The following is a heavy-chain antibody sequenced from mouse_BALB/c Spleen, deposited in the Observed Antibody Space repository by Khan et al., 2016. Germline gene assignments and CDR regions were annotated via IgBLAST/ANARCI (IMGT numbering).Heavy chain of an antibody. V-gene: IGHV9-3*02. Sequence: QIQLVQSGPELKKPGETVKISCKASGYTFTNSGMHWVKQAPGQGLKWMGWINTNTGEPTYADEFKGRFAFPLETSASTAYLQINNLKNEDTAADFCARGVDWFAYWGQGTLVTVSA. CDR1: GYTFTNSG. CDR2: INTNTGEP. J-gene: IGHJ3*01. CDR3: ARGVDWFAY.